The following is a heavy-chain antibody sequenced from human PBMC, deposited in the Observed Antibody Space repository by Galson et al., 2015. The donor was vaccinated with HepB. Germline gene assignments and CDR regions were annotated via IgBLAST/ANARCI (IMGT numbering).Heavy chain of an antibody. V-gene: IGHV3-23*01. Sequence: SLRLSCAASGFTFSSYAMTWVRQGPGKGLEWVSTISGSGGSTYYADSVKGRFSISRDKSKNTLYLQMNSLRAEDTAVYYCAKDQISEVGWLVRLEYYFDYWGQGTLVTVSS. D-gene: IGHD6-19*01. CDR1: GFTFSSYA. J-gene: IGHJ4*02. CDR3: AKDQISEVGWLVRLEYYFDY. CDR2: ISGSGGST.